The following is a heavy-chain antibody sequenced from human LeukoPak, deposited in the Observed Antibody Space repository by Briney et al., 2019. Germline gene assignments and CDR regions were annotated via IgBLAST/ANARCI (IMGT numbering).Heavy chain of an antibody. CDR3: ARDGGTAAAGTHHFDY. D-gene: IGHD6-13*01. Sequence: GGSLRLSCAVSGFTFSSYAVSWVRQAPGKGLEWVSTISGTGRTYYADSVNGRFTISTDNSKNTLFLQMNSLRAEDTAVYYCARDGGTAAAGTHHFDYWGQGTLVTVSS. CDR2: ISGTGRT. CDR1: GFTFSSYA. V-gene: IGHV3-23*01. J-gene: IGHJ4*02.